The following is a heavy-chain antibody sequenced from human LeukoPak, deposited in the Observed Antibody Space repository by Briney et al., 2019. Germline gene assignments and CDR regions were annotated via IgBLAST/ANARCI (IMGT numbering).Heavy chain of an antibody. CDR1: GCTFSSYA. V-gene: IGHV1-69*04. Sequence: ASVKVSCKASGCTFSSYAISWVRQAPGPGLEWMGRIIPILGIANYAQKFQGRVTITADKSTSTAYMELSSLRSEDTAVYYCARVGESSGWLSLSYWGQGTLVTVSS. CDR2: IIPILGIA. CDR3: ARVGESSGWLSLSY. D-gene: IGHD6-19*01. J-gene: IGHJ4*02.